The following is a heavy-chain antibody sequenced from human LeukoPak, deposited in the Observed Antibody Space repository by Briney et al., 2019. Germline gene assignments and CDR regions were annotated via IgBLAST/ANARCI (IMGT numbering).Heavy chain of an antibody. CDR2: IYNSGSA. D-gene: IGHD3-3*01. Sequence: SQTLSLTCTVSGGSISSGGYYWSWIRQHPGKGLEWIGYIYNSGSADFNPSLKSRGTISVDTSKNQFSLKLSPMTAADTAVYYCARGSESDPVYFDYWGQGTLVTVSS. CDR1: GGSISSGGYY. J-gene: IGHJ4*02. CDR3: ARGSESDPVYFDY. V-gene: IGHV4-31*03.